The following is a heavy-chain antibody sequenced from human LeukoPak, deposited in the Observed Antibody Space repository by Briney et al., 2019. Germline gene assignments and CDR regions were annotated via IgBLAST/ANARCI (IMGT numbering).Heavy chain of an antibody. CDR3: ARGRQDVTMIVVIMTAVSYYLDV. V-gene: IGHV4-34*01. CDR2: MNPSGST. J-gene: IGHJ6*03. CDR1: GGSFSGYY. D-gene: IGHD3-22*01. Sequence: SETLSLTCAVYGGSFSGYYWTWIRHTPGKGLGWIGEMNPSGSTNYNPSLKSRVTISVDTSKNQFSLTLSSVTAADTAVYYCARGRQDVTMIVVIMTAVSYYLDVWGKGTTVTVS.